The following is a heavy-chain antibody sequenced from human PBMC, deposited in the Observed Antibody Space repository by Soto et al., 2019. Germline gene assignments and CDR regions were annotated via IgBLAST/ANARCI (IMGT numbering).Heavy chain of an antibody. V-gene: IGHV1-46*01. CDR3: AREMHIVVVVAATTSSYYGMDV. CDR1: GYTFTSYY. CDR2: INPSGGST. Sequence: ASVKVSCKASGYTFTSYYMHCVRQAPGQGLEWMGIINPSGGSTSYAQKFQGRVTMTRDTSTSTVYMELSNLRSEDTAVYYCAREMHIVVVVAATTSSYYGMDVWVQGTTVTVSS. J-gene: IGHJ6*02. D-gene: IGHD2-15*01.